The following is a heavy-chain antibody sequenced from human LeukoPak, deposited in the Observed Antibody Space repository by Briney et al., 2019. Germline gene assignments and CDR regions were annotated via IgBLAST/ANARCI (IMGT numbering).Heavy chain of an antibody. Sequence: PGGSLRLSCAASGFTFSSYSMNWVRQAPGKGLEWVSSISSSSSYIYYADSVKGRFTISRDNAKNSLYLQMNGLRAEDTAVYYCARMATTKEYYWGQGTLVTVSS. CDR1: GFTFSSYS. V-gene: IGHV3-21*01. CDR3: ARMATTKEYY. J-gene: IGHJ4*02. CDR2: ISSSSSYI. D-gene: IGHD5-24*01.